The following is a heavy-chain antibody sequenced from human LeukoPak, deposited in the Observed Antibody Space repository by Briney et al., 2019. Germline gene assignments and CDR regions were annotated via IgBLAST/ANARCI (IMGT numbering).Heavy chain of an antibody. D-gene: IGHD5-12*01. V-gene: IGHV3-30*02. Sequence: GGSLRLSCAASGFTFSSYGMHWVRQAPGKGLEWVAFIRYDGSNKYYADSVKGRFTISRDDSKNTLYLQMNSLRAEDTAVYYCAKLNRWAGYEVDYWGQGTLVTVSS. CDR2: IRYDGSNK. J-gene: IGHJ4*02. CDR3: AKLNRWAGYEVDY. CDR1: GFTFSSYG.